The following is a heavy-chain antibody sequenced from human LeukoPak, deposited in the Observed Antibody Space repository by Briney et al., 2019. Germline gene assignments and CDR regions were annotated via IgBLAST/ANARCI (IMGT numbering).Heavy chain of an antibody. CDR2: IYYSGTT. J-gene: IGHJ4*02. V-gene: IGHV4-59*01. CDR3: ARVSHCSSTSCPFDY. Sequence: SETLSLTCTVSGGSISNYYWSWIRQSPGKGLEWIGYIYYSGTTNSNPSLKSRVTISVDTSKNQFSLKLSSVTAADTAVYYCARVSHCSSTSCPFDYWGQGTLVTVSS. CDR1: GGSISNYY. D-gene: IGHD2-2*01.